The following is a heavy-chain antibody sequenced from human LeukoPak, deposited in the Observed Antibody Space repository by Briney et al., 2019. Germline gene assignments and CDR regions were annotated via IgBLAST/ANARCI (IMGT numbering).Heavy chain of an antibody. J-gene: IGHJ4*02. CDR2: IYPGDSDT. D-gene: IGHD3-3*01. Sequence: GESLKISCKGSGYSFTSYWIGRVRQMPGKGLEWMGIIYPGDSDTRYSPSFQGQVTISADKSISTAYLQWSSLKASDTAMYCCARRYFSSGYYYDYWGQGTLVTVSS. CDR1: GYSFTSYW. V-gene: IGHV5-51*01. CDR3: ARRYFSSGYYYDY.